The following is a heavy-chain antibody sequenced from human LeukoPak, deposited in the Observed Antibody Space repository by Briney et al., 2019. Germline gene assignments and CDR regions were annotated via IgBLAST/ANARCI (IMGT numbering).Heavy chain of an antibody. D-gene: IGHD4-17*01. Sequence: GGSLRLSCAASGFTFSSYAMSWVRQAPGKGLEWVAVISYDGSNKYYADSVKGRFTISRDNSKNTLYLQMNSLRAEDTAVYYCANTAGDPGDYWGQGTLVTVSS. CDR3: ANTAGDPGDY. CDR2: ISYDGSNK. J-gene: IGHJ4*02. V-gene: IGHV3-30*18. CDR1: GFTFSSYA.